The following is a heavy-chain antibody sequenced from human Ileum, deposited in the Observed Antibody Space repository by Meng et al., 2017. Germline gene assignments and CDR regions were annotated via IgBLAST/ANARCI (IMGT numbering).Heavy chain of an antibody. CDR1: WDSVSSPTAA. J-gene: IGHJ4*02. Sequence: QVLLQQSGPGLVKPSQPLLLPCVISWDSVSSPTAAWNWFRQSPSRGLEWLGRTYYRSKWYYEYAVSVKSRISVNPDTSKNQFSLQLNSVTPEDTVVYFCARENSGWFFWGQGALVTVSS. V-gene: IGHV6-1*01. D-gene: IGHD6-19*01. CDR2: TYYRSKWYY. CDR3: ARENSGWFF.